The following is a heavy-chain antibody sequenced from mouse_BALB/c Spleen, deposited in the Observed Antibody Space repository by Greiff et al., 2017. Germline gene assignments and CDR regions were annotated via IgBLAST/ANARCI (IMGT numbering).Heavy chain of an antibody. D-gene: IGHD2-1*01. Sequence: VQLKESGPGLVAPSQSLSITCTVSGFSLTSYGVHWVRQPPGKGLEWLGVIWAGGSTNYNSALMSRLSISKDNSKSQVFLKMNSLQTDDTAMYYCARCGNYFFDYWGQGTTLTVSS. CDR2: IWAGGST. CDR3: ARCGNYFFDY. J-gene: IGHJ2*01. V-gene: IGHV2-9*02. CDR1: GFSLTSYG.